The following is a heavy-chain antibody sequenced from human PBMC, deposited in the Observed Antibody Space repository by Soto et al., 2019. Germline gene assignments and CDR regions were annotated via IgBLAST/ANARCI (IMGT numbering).Heavy chain of an antibody. CDR3: TTDEWE. J-gene: IGHJ1*01. Sequence: ELQRVESGGGLVKPGGSLRLSCAASGFSFSNGWMSWVRQAPGKGLEWVGRIKSKTDGGTTDYAAPVKGRFIISRDDSQISPYLQLNSLKIQDTAVHYCTTDEWEWGQGTLVTVSS. V-gene: IGHV3-15*05. CDR2: IKSKTDGGTT. D-gene: IGHD1-26*01. CDR1: GFSFSNGW.